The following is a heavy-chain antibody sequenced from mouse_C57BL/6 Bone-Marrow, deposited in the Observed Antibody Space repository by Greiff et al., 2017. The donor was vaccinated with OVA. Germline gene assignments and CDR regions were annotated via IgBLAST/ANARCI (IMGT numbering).Heavy chain of an antibody. D-gene: IGHD2-4*01. CDR3: ARYDYDRGYWYFDV. CDR2: ISYSGST. Sequence: EVKVVESGPGLAKPSQTLSLTCSVTGYSITSDYWNWIRKFPGNKLEYMGYISYSGSTYYNPSLKSRISITRDTSKNQYYLQLNSVTTEDTATYYCARYDYDRGYWYFDVWGTGTTVTVSS. J-gene: IGHJ1*03. V-gene: IGHV3-8*01. CDR1: GYSITSDY.